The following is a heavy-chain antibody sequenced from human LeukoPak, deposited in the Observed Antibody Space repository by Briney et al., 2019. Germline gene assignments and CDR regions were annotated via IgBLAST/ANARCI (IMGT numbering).Heavy chain of an antibody. D-gene: IGHD3-10*01. CDR2: IYYSGST. Sequence: SETLSLTCTVSGGSISSSSYYWGWIRQPPGKGLEWIGSIYYSGSTYYNPSLKSRVTISVDTSKNQFSLKLSSVTAADTAVYYCARDQMVRGVRVGNWFDPWGQGTLVTVSS. CDR3: ARDQMVRGVRVGNWFDP. CDR1: GGSISSSSYY. V-gene: IGHV4-39*07. J-gene: IGHJ5*02.